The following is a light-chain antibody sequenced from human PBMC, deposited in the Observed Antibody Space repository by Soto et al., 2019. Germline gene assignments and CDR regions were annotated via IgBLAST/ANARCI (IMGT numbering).Light chain of an antibody. V-gene: IGLV2-18*01. Sequence: QSALTQPPSVSGSPGQSVTISCTGTSSDVGSYNRVSWYQQPPGTAPKLMIYEVSNRPSGDPDRFSCSKSGNTAYLTISGVQSEDEAEYYCSFYTSGSAYVFGTGTKGTVL. CDR3: SFYTSGSAYV. J-gene: IGLJ1*01. CDR1: SSDVGSYNR. CDR2: EVS.